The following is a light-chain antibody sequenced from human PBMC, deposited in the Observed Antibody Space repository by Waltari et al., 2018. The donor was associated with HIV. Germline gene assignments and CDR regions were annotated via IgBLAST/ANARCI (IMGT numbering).Light chain of an antibody. CDR2: GNH. CDR3: AAWDDSLNAWV. J-gene: IGLJ3*02. CDR1: SSNIGTKT. Sequence: QSVLTQPPSASGTPGQRVTISCSGSSSNIGTKTVNWYQQLPGSAPKFLMYGNHGRPARLPDRFSGSKSVTSASLAISGLRSEDEADYYCAAWDDSLNAWVFGGGTKVTVL. V-gene: IGLV1-44*01.